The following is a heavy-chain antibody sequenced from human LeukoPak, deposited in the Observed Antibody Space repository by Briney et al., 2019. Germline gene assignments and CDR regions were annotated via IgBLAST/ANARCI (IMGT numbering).Heavy chain of an antibody. V-gene: IGHV3-30-3*01. J-gene: IGHJ4*02. CDR2: ISYDGSNK. D-gene: IGHD5-12*01. CDR1: GFTFSSYA. Sequence: GGSLRLSCAASGFTFSSYAMHWVRRAPGKGLEWVAVISYDGSNKYYADSVKGRFTISRDNSKDTLYLQMNSLRAEDTAVYYCARNENSGWGYFDYWGQGTLVTVSS. CDR3: ARNENSGWGYFDY.